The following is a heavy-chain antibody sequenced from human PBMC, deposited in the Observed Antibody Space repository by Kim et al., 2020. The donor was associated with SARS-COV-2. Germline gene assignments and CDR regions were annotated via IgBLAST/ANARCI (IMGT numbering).Heavy chain of an antibody. J-gene: IGHJ4*02. Sequence: GGSLRLSCAASGFTFSSYEMNWVRQAPGKGLEWVSYISSSGSTIYYADSVKGRFTISRDNAKNSLYLQMNSLRAEDTAVYYCGFQSLTVRGRYYWGQGTLVTVSS. CDR2: ISSSGSTI. D-gene: IGHD3-16*01. CDR3: GFQSLTVRGRYY. V-gene: IGHV3-48*03. CDR1: GFTFSSYE.